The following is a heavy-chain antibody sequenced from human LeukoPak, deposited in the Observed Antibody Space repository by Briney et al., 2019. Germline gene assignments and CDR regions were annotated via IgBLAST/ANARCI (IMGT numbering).Heavy chain of an antibody. CDR3: AREGYCSGGSCRDAFDI. CDR2: ISSSSSTI. D-gene: IGHD2-15*01. Sequence: GGSLRLSCAASGFTFSSYSMNWVRQAPGKGLEWVSYISSSSSTIYYADSVKGRFTISRDNAKNSLYLQMNSLRAEDTAVYYCAREGYCSGGSCRDAFDIWGQGTMVTVSS. J-gene: IGHJ3*02. CDR1: GFTFSSYS. V-gene: IGHV3-48*04.